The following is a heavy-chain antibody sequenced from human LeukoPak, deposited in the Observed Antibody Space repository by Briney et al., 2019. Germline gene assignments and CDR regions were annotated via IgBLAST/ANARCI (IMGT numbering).Heavy chain of an antibody. CDR3: ARILSGDYVLAYFQH. J-gene: IGHJ1*01. CDR1: GYTFTGYY. CDR2: INPNSGGT. V-gene: IGHV1-2*06. Sequence: ASVKVSCKASGYTFTGYYMHWVRQAPGQGLEWMGRINPNSGGTNYAQKFQGRVTMTRDTSICTAYMELSRLRSDDTAVYYCARILSGDYVLAYFQHWGQGTLVTVSS. D-gene: IGHD4-17*01.